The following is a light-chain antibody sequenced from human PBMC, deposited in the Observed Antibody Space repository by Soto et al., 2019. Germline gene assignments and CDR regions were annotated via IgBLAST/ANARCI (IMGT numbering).Light chain of an antibody. CDR3: QQYNSYSEA. V-gene: IGKV1-5*01. J-gene: IGKJ1*01. Sequence: DIQMTQSPSTLSASIGDRVTITCRANQSISVWLAWYQQKPGKAPKVLIYDASSLESGVPSRFSGSGSGTEFTLTISSLQPDDFATYYCQQYNSYSEAFGQGTKVDIK. CDR1: QSISVW. CDR2: DAS.